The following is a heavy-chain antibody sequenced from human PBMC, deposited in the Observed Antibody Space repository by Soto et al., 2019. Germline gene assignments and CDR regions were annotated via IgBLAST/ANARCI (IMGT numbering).Heavy chain of an antibody. V-gene: IGHV3-33*01. Sequence: GGSLRLSCAASGFTFSSYGMHWVRQAPGKGLEWVAVIWYDGSNKYYADSVKGRFTISRDNSKNTLYLQMNSLRAEDTAVYYCASEENRYDSSGYYYDYWGQGTLVTVSS. CDR2: IWYDGSNK. D-gene: IGHD3-22*01. J-gene: IGHJ4*02. CDR3: ASEENRYDSSGYYYDY. CDR1: GFTFSSYG.